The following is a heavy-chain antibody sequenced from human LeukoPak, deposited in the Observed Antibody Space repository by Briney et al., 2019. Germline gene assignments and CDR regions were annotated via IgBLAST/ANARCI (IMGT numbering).Heavy chain of an antibody. V-gene: IGHV4-4*07. Sequence: PSETLSLTCTVSGDSLSSYYWSWIRQPAGKGLEWIGRIYTSGSTNYNASLKSRVSMSVDTSKNQFSLKLSSVTAADTAVFYCAREYSGSYREFDYWGQGTLVTVSS. CDR2: IYTSGST. CDR3: AREYSGSYREFDY. D-gene: IGHD1-26*01. CDR1: GDSLSSYY. J-gene: IGHJ4*02.